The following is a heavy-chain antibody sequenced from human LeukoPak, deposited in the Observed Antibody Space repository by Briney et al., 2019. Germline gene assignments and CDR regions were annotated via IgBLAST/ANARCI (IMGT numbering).Heavy chain of an antibody. CDR3: ARGRAVDY. Sequence: SETLSLTCAVYGGSFSGYYWSWIRQPPGKGLEWIGEINHSGSANYNPSLKSRVTISVDTSKNQFSLKLSSVTAADTAVYYCARGRAVDYWGQGTLVTVSS. CDR1: GGSFSGYY. V-gene: IGHV4-34*01. CDR2: INHSGSA. J-gene: IGHJ4*02.